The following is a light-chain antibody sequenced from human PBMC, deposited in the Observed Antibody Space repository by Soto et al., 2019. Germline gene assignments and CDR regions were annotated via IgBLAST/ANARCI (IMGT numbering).Light chain of an antibody. CDR3: QQYGSSP. V-gene: IGKV3-20*01. CDR1: QSVSSSY. CDR2: GAS. J-gene: IGKJ5*01. Sequence: EIVLTQSPGTLSLSPGERATLSCRASQSVSSSYLAWYQQKPGQAPRLLIYGASSRATGIPDRFSGSGSGTDFTLTLSRLEPEDFAVYFCQQYGSSPFGKGTRLEIK.